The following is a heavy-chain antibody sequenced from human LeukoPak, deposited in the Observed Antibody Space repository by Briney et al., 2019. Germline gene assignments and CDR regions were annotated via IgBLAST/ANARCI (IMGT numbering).Heavy chain of an antibody. CDR3: ARDRGEYSSSWYVGYYFDY. V-gene: IGHV1-2*02. Sequence: ASVKVSCKASGYTFTGYYMHWVRQAPGQGLEWMGWINPNSGGTNYAQKFQGRVTMTRDTSISTAYMGLSRLRSDDTAVYYCARDRGEYSSSWYVGYYFDYWGQGTLVTVSS. J-gene: IGHJ4*02. CDR1: GYTFTGYY. D-gene: IGHD6-13*01. CDR2: INPNSGGT.